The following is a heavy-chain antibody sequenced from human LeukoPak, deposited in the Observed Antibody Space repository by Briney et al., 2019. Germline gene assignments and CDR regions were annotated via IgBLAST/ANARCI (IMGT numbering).Heavy chain of an antibody. CDR1: GYTFTSYG. J-gene: IGHJ5*02. V-gene: IGHV1-18*01. Sequence: ASVKVSCKASGYTFTSYGICWVRQAPGQGLEWMGWISAYNGNTNYAQKLQGRVTMTTDTSTSTAYMELRSLRSDDTAVYYCARDRQPGIAVAGTGNAFDPWGQGTLVTVSS. D-gene: IGHD6-19*01. CDR3: ARDRQPGIAVAGTGNAFDP. CDR2: ISAYNGNT.